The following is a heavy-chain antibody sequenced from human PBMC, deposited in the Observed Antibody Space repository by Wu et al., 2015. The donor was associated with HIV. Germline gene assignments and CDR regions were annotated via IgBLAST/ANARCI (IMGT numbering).Heavy chain of an antibody. CDR2: FDPEDGKT. V-gene: IGHV1-24*01. J-gene: IGHJ1*01. Sequence: QVQLVQSGAEVKKPGASVKVSCKVSGYTLTELSMHWVRQAPGKGLEWMGGFDPEDGKTIYAQKFQGRVTMTEDTSTHTAYMELSSLRSEDTAVYYCATTPLKGWFGELVGAEYSITWGQGHRGPPSP. CDR3: ATTPLKGWFGELVGAEYSIT. CDR1: GYTLTELS. D-gene: IGHD3-10*01.